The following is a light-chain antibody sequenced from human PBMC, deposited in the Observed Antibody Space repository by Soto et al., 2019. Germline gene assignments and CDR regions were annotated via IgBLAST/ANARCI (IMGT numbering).Light chain of an antibody. Sequence: QSVLNQPASVSGAPVRSLTISCTGTSSDVGGYNYVSWYQQHPGKAPKLMIYDVSNRPSGVSNRFSGSKSGNTASLTISGLQAEDEADYYCSSYTSSSTPYVFGTGTKVTVL. CDR1: SSDVGGYNY. J-gene: IGLJ1*01. CDR3: SSYTSSSTPYV. CDR2: DVS. V-gene: IGLV2-14*01.